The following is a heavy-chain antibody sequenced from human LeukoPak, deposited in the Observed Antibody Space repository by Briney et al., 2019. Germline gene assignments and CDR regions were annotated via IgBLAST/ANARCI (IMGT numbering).Heavy chain of an antibody. J-gene: IGHJ4*02. CDR2: FDPEDGET. Sequence: GASVKISCKASGYTFTDYYMHWVQQAPGKGLEWMGGFDPEDGETIYAQKFQGRVTMTEDTSTDTAYMELSSLRSEDTAVYYCATGPELLGPQNYWGQGTLVTVSS. D-gene: IGHD3-16*01. CDR3: ATGPELLGPQNY. CDR1: GYTFTDYY. V-gene: IGHV1-69-2*01.